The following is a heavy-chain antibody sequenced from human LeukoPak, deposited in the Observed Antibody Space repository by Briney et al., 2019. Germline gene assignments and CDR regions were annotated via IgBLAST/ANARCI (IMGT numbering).Heavy chain of an antibody. CDR1: GGSICVSY. Sequence: ASETLSLTCTVSGGSICVSYWSWLRQPPGKGLEWIGYIYCGGSTNYNASLKNRVTISVDASKNQVSLQLNSLTAADTALYYCAATGPYYFHSWGRGTLVTVSS. CDR3: AATGPYYFHS. CDR2: IYCGGST. V-gene: IGHV4-59*01. J-gene: IGHJ4*02. D-gene: IGHD3-9*01.